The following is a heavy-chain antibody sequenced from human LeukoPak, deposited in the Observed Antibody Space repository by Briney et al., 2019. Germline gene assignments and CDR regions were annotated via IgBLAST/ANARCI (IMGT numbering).Heavy chain of an antibody. Sequence: ASVKVSCKASGYTFTGYYMHWVRQAPGQGLEWMGWINPNSGGTNYAQKFQGRVTMTRDTSISTAYMELSRLRSDDTAVYYCARDQSSGWYMYYWGQGTLVTVSS. CDR2: INPNSGGT. J-gene: IGHJ4*02. CDR3: ARDQSSGWYMYY. CDR1: GYTFTGYY. D-gene: IGHD6-19*01. V-gene: IGHV1-2*02.